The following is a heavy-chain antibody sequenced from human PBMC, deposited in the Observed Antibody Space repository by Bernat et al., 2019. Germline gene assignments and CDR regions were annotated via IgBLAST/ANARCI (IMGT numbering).Heavy chain of an antibody. V-gene: IGHV3-23*01. Sequence: EVQLLESGGGLIQPGGSLRLSCAASGFTFSNYAMNWVRQAPGKGLEWVSGIHGSGSTTYYAESVKGRFTISRDNSNNTLYLQMNSLRAEDTAIYFCVKPRSGGWYLFDYWGQGALVTVSS. CDR1: GFTFSNYA. CDR3: VKPRSGGWYLFDY. J-gene: IGHJ4*02. D-gene: IGHD6-13*01. CDR2: IHGSGSTT.